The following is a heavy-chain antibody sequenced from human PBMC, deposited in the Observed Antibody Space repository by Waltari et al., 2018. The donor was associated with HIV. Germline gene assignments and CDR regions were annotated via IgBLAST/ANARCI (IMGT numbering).Heavy chain of an antibody. CDR2: IYYRGTT. CDR1: GCSGRRGGYY. CDR3: ARSHCGGDCYWPQVYSFDY. D-gene: IGHD2-21*02. V-gene: IGHV4-61*08. Sequence: QVQLQESGPGLVKPSEPLALPCPVSGCSGRRGGYYGNWIRKSPGKGLELIGYIYYRGTTNHNPSLKSRVTISIDTSKNQFSLNLNSVTSADTAVYYCARSHCGGDCYWPQVYSFDYWGQGSLVTVPS. J-gene: IGHJ4*02.